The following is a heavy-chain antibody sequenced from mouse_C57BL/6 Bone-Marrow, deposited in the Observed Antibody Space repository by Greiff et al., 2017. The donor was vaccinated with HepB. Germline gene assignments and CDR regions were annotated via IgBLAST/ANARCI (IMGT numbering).Heavy chain of an antibody. CDR1: GFTFTDYY. V-gene: IGHV7-3*01. CDR2: IRNKANGYTT. CDR3: ARCIHYYSNYGAMGY. Sequence: EVKVVESGGGLVQPGGSLSLSCAASGFTFTDYYMSWVRQPPGKALEWLGFIRNKANGYTTEYSASVKGRFTISRDNSQSILYLQMNALRAEDSATYYCARCIHYYSNYGAMGYWGQGTSVTVSS. J-gene: IGHJ4*01. D-gene: IGHD2-5*01.